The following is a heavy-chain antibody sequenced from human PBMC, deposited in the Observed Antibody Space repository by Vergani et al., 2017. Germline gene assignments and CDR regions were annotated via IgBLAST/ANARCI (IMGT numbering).Heavy chain of an antibody. V-gene: IGHV4-34*01. CDR2: INHSGST. Sequence: QVQLQQWGAGLLKPSETLSLTCAVYGGSFSGYYWSWIRQPPGKGLEWIGEINHSGSTNYNPSLKSRVTISVDTSKNQFSLKLSSVTAADTAVYYCARAPAGVAAAGASFDYWGQGTLVTVSS. CDR1: GGSFSGYY. J-gene: IGHJ4*02. CDR3: ARAPAGVAAAGASFDY. D-gene: IGHD6-13*01.